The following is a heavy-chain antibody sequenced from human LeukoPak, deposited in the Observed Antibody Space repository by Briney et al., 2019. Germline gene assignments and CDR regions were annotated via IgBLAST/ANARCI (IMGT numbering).Heavy chain of an antibody. CDR1: GYSFSSYW. D-gene: IGHD3-3*01. J-gene: IGHJ5*02. V-gene: IGHV5-10-1*01. CDR2: IDPSDSYP. Sequence: GESLKISCKGSGYSFSSYWISWVRQMPGKGLEWMGRIDPSDSYPNYSPSFQGHVTISADKSISTAYLQWSSLKASDTAMYYCARGRDVPYDSVGWFDPWGQGTLVTVSS. CDR3: ARGRDVPYDSVGWFDP.